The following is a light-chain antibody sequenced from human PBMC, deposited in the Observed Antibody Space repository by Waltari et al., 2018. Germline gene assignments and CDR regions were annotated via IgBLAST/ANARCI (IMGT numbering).Light chain of an antibody. CDR3: QQYYDTPRT. CDR1: QSVLYSSNNKNY. CDR2: WAS. J-gene: IGKJ1*01. V-gene: IGKV4-1*01. Sequence: DFVMTQSPDSLAVSLGERATINCKSSQSVLYSSNNKNYLAGYQQKPGQPPRLLFSWASTRESGVPARFSGSGSGTDFTLTISSLQAEDVAVYYCQQYYDTPRTFGQGTKVEIK.